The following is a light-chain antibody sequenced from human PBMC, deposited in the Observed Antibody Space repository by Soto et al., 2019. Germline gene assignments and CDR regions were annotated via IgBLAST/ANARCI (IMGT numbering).Light chain of an antibody. CDR3: QQTNSFPRT. J-gene: IGKJ1*01. V-gene: IGKV1-12*01. CDR2: AAS. Sequence: DIQMTQSPSSVSASVGDRVTITCRASQDISSWLAWYQQKPEKAPNLLIYAASSLQSGVPSRFSGSGSGTDFTLTINSLQPEDIATYYCQQTNSFPRTFGQGTKVDIK. CDR1: QDISSW.